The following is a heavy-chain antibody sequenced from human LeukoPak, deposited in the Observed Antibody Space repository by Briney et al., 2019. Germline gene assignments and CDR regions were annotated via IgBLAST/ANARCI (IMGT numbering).Heavy chain of an antibody. CDR1: GGSISSYY. V-gene: IGHV4-59*01. CDR3: ARKGGYSGYDWFDP. Sequence: SETLSLTCTVSGGSISSYYWSWIRQPPGEGLEWIGYIYYSGSTNYNPSLKSRVTISVDTSKNQFSLKLSSVTAADTAVYYCARKGGYSGYDWFDPWGQGTLVTVSS. J-gene: IGHJ5*02. D-gene: IGHD5-12*01. CDR2: IYYSGST.